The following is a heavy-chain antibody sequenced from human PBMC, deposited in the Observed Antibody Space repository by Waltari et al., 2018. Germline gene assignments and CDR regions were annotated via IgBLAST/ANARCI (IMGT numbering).Heavy chain of an antibody. CDR1: GYTFTSYG. CDR2: GSAYNGHT. D-gene: IGHD3-3*01. J-gene: IGHJ6*02. CDR3: GLRFLGWLSPHYGMDV. V-gene: IGHV1-18*01. Sequence: QVQLVQSGAEVKKPGASVKVSCKASGYTFTSYGISWVRQAPGQVLEWMGWGSAYNGHTNYSQKRQGRVTMTTDTSTRTAYMELRSPGADDTAVYYCGLRFLGWLSPHYGMDVWGQGTTVTVSS.